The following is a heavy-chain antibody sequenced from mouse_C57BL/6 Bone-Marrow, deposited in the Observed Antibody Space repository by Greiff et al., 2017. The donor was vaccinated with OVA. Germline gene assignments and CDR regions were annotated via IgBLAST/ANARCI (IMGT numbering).Heavy chain of an antibody. Sequence: EVKVVESGPGMVKPSQSLSLTCTVTGYSITSGYDWHWIRHFPGNKLEWMGYISYSGSTNYNPSLKSRISITHDTSKNHFFLKLNSVTTEDTATYYCARAGITTVPYFDYWGQGTTLTVSS. D-gene: IGHD1-1*01. CDR1: GYSITSGYD. V-gene: IGHV3-1*01. CDR3: ARAGITTVPYFDY. J-gene: IGHJ2*01. CDR2: ISYSGST.